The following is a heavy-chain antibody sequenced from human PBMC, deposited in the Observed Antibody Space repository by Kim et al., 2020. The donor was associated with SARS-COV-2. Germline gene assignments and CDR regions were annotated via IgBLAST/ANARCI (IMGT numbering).Heavy chain of an antibody. D-gene: IGHD3-10*01. CDR3: ARDGTVYGSGYNY. Sequence: YADPVKGRFTISRDNAKNSMYLQMNSLRAEDTAVYYCARDGTVYGSGYNYWGQGTLVTVSS. V-gene: IGHV3-21*01. J-gene: IGHJ4*02.